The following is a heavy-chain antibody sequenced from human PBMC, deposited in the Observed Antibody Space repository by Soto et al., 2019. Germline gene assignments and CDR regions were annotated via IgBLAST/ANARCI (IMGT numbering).Heavy chain of an antibody. CDR1: GYTFTSYD. J-gene: IGHJ3*02. V-gene: IGHV1-8*01. CDR2: MNPNSGNT. D-gene: IGHD6-19*01. CDR3: ARDKAVAGINDAFDI. Sequence: ASVKVSCKASGYTFTSYDINWVRQATGQGLEWMGWMNPNSGNTSYAQKFQGRVTMTTDTSTSTAYMELRSLRSDDTAVYYCARDKAVAGINDAFDIWGQGTMVTVSS.